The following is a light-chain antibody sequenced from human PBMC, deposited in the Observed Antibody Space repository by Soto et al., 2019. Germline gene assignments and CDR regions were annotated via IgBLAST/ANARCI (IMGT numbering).Light chain of an antibody. CDR2: DVS. V-gene: IGLV2-14*01. CDR1: SSDVGGYNY. CDR3: SLYTSSSGV. Sequence: QSALTQPASVSGSPGQSITISCTGTSSDVGGYNYVSWYQQHPGKAPKLMIYDVSNRPSGGSNRFSGSKSGNTASLTISGLQVEDEADYYCSLYTSSSGVFGTGTKVPVL. J-gene: IGLJ1*01.